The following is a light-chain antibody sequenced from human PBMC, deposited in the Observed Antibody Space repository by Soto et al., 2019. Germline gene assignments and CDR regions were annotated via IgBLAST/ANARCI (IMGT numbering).Light chain of an antibody. CDR1: KTVNNNY. V-gene: IGKV3D-20*01. Sequence: EIVLTQSPATLSLPPGERATLSCGASKTVNNNYLAWYQQKPGLAPRLLIYDASSTATGIPDRFSGSGAGTHFTLTISRLEPEDFAVYFCQQYAYSPLTVGGGTKVDIK. J-gene: IGKJ4*01. CDR3: QQYAYSPLT. CDR2: DAS.